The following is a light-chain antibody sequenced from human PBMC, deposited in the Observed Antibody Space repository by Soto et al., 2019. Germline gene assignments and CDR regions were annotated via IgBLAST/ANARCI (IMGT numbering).Light chain of an antibody. V-gene: IGKV1-5*03. CDR1: QSISSW. CDR3: QQYNSYPVT. CDR2: KAS. Sequence: DIQMTQSPSTLSASVGDRVTITCRASQSISSWLAWYQQKPGKAPKLLIYKASSLESGVPSRFSGSGSGTEFTLTISSLQPDDLATDYCQQYNSYPVTFGQGTKLEIK. J-gene: IGKJ2*01.